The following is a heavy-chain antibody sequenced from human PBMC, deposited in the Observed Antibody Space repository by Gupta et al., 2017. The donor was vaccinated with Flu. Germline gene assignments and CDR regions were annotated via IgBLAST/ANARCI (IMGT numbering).Heavy chain of an antibody. CDR2: ISSSSSYI. V-gene: IGHV3-21*01. CDR3: ARAFGDRDAFDI. J-gene: IGHJ3*02. D-gene: IGHD2-21*02. Sequence: VRQAPGKGLEWVSFISSSSSYIYYTDSLRGGFTISRDNAKESLYLQVNSLRAEDTAVYYCARAFGDRDAFDIWGQGTLVIVSS.